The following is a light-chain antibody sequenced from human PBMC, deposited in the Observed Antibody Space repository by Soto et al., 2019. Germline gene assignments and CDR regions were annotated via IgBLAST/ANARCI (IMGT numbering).Light chain of an antibody. Sequence: DIVMTQTPLSSPVTLGQPASISCRSSQSLVDSDGNTHLSWLQQMPGQPPRLLIYKISNLFSGVPDRFSGSGAGTDFTLKISRVEAEDVGLYYCMQTAQFPRTFGPGTKVEIK. J-gene: IGKJ1*01. CDR2: KIS. CDR1: QSLVDSDGNTH. CDR3: MQTAQFPRT. V-gene: IGKV2-24*01.